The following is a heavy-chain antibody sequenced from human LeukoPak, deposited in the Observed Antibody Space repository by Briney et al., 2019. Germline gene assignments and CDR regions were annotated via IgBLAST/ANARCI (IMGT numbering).Heavy chain of an antibody. V-gene: IGHV3-9*02. Sequence: HPGRSLRLSCAASGFTSDDCAMHWVRQAPGKGLEWVSGISWNSGAIGYADSVKGRFIISRDNAKNSLYLQMNSLRAEDTALYYCAKDQSSSSSWYAGMDVWGQGTTVTVSS. CDR1: GFTSDDCA. CDR2: ISWNSGAI. J-gene: IGHJ6*02. CDR3: AKDQSSSSSWYAGMDV. D-gene: IGHD6-13*01.